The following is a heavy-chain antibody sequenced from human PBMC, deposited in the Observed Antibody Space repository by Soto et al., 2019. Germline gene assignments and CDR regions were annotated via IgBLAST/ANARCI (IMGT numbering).Heavy chain of an antibody. J-gene: IGHJ4*02. D-gene: IGHD6-13*01. CDR1: GGSISSGGYS. CDR3: ARREGRRSSYFDY. CDR2: VDYSGRT. V-gene: IGHV4-31*03. Sequence: QVQLQESGPGLVKPSQTLSLTCTVSGGSISSGGYSLSWIRQHPGKGLEWIGYVDYSGRTYYNPSLKSRVTIALHTSKNQFSLNLNSVTAADTAVYYCARREGRRSSYFDYWGQVTLVTVSS.